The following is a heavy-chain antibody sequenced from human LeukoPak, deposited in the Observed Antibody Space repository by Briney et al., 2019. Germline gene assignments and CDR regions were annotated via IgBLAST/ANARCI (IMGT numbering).Heavy chain of an antibody. J-gene: IGHJ4*02. Sequence: SETLSLTCTVSGASISSSSYYWGCIRQPPGKGLEWIASMYYSGSTYHNPSLKSRVTISEDTSKKQFSLKLSSVTAADTAVYYCARGLLDDYVWGSFRHYFDFWGQGILVTVSS. V-gene: IGHV4-39*07. CDR1: GASISSSSYY. CDR3: ARGLLDDYVWGSFRHYFDF. CDR2: MYYSGST. D-gene: IGHD3-16*02.